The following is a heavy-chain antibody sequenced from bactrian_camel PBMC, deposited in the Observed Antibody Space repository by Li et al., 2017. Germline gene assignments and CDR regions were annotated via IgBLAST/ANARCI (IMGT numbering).Heavy chain of an antibody. D-gene: IGHD2*01. J-gene: IGHJ4*01. CDR1: GFTFSSYD. CDR2: ITAGGDA. V-gene: IGHV3S1*01. CDR3: AKALGGGSYYTGEYGY. Sequence: HVQLVESGGGLVQPGGSLRLSCAASGFTFSSYDMNWVRQALGKGLEWVSGITAGGDAYYADSLKGRFTISRDNAKNTLYLQMNNLKSDDTALYYCAKALGGGSYYTGEYGYWGQGTQVTVS.